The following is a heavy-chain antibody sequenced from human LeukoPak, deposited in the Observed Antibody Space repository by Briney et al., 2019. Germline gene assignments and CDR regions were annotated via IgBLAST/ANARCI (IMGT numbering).Heavy chain of an antibody. Sequence: GGSLRLSCAASGFTFSSYWMSWVRQAPGKGLEWVANIKQDGSEKYYVDSVKGRFTISRDSAKNSLYLQMNSLRAEDTAVYYCAREGDAVLLWFGELHMDVWGKGTTVTVSS. J-gene: IGHJ6*03. CDR3: AREGDAVLLWFGELHMDV. CDR1: GFTFSSYW. CDR2: IKQDGSEK. V-gene: IGHV3-7*01. D-gene: IGHD3-10*01.